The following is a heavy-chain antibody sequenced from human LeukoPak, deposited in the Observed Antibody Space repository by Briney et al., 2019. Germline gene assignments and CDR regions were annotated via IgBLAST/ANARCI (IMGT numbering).Heavy chain of an antibody. CDR2: INPHSGGT. D-gene: IGHD3-10*01. CDR1: GYTFTGYY. J-gene: IGHJ3*02. CDR3: STRDRTGCVLLWFGEFKTSTYAFDI. V-gene: IGHV1-2*02. Sequence: ASVKVSCKASGYTFTGYYMHWVRQAPGQGLEWMGWINPHSGGTNYAQKFQGRVTTTRDTSISTAYMELSRLRSDDTAVYYCSTRDRTGCVLLWFGEFKTSTYAFDIWGQGTMVTVSS.